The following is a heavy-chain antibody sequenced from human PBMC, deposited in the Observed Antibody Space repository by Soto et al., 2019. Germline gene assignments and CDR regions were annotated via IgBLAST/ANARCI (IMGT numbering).Heavy chain of an antibody. CDR1: GYTFPSYG. CDR3: ARSLTTVTVWFDP. CDR2: ISAYNGNT. D-gene: IGHD4-17*01. Sequence: ASVKVSCKASGYTFPSYGISWVRQAPGQGLEWMGWISAYNGNTNYAQKLQGRVTMTTDTPTSTAYMELRSLRSDDTAVYYCARSLTTVTVWFDPWGQGTLVTVSS. V-gene: IGHV1-18*01. J-gene: IGHJ5*02.